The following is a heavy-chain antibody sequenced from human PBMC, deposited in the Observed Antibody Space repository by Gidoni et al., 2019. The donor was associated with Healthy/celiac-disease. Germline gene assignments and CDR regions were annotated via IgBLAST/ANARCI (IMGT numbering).Heavy chain of an antibody. J-gene: IGHJ5*02. CDR3: ARIKVLGYCSGGSCYSGWFDP. D-gene: IGHD2-15*01. Sequence: QVQLVQSGAEVKKPGYSVKVSCKASGCTFSTYAISWLRQAPGHGLEWLGRIIPILGIANDAQKFQGRVTITADKSTSTAYMELSSWRSEDTVVYYCARIKVLGYCSGGSCYSGWFDPWGQGTLVTVSS. V-gene: IGHV1-69*04. CDR1: GCTFSTYA. CDR2: IIPILGIA.